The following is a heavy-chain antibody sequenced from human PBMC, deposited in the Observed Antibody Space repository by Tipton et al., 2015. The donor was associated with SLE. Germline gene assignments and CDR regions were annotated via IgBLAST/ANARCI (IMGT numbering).Heavy chain of an antibody. CDR1: DDSIRDYY. V-gene: IGHV4-59*08. D-gene: IGHD4-17*01. CDR2: ISYSGST. J-gene: IGHJ4*02. Sequence: TLSLTCSVSDDSIRDYYFSWIRQPPGTELEWIGYISYSGSTVYNPSLESRVTISLDTSKNHLSLKLRSVTAADRATYYCARQLGYGDPFAFDYWSQGTLVTVSS. CDR3: ARQLGYGDPFAFDY.